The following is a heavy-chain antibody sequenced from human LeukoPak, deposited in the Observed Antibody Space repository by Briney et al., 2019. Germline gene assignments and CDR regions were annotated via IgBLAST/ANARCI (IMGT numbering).Heavy chain of an antibody. CDR3: VCRIGGAPQ. CDR1: GFTFSSYG. J-gene: IGHJ4*02. D-gene: IGHD1-26*01. CDR2: IYSGGST. V-gene: IGHV3-NL1*01. Sequence: GGSLRLSCAASGFTFSSYGMHWVRQAPGKGLEWVSVIYSGGSTYYADSVKGRFTISRDNSKNTLYLQMNSLRADDTAVYYCVCRIGGAPQWGQGTLVTVSS.